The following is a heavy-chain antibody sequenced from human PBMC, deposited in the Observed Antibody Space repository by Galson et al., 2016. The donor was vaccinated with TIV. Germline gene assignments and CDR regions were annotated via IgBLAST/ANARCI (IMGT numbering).Heavy chain of an antibody. V-gene: IGHV4-59*04. D-gene: IGHD2-2*01. CDR2: IYYSGSA. Sequence: ETLSLTCTVSGGSMRDSYWSWIRQTPGKGLEWIGNIYYSGSAYYNPSLKSRVTISVDTSKNQFSLKLSSVTAADTAVYYCATYCSSTTCLFDPWGQGTLVTVSS. CDR1: GGSMRDSY. J-gene: IGHJ5*02. CDR3: ATYCSSTTCLFDP.